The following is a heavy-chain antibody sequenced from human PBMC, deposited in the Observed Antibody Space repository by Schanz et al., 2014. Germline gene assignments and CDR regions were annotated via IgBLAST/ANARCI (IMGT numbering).Heavy chain of an antibody. CDR1: GFTFSSYW. V-gene: IGHV3-7*01. D-gene: IGHD6-13*01. J-gene: IGHJ3*01. Sequence: DVQLVESGGTLVQPGGSLIISCAASGFTFSSYWMVWLRQAPGKGLEWVANIEGDGTRTYYEDSVKGRFTVSRDNAENSLYLHMRSLRVDDTAVYYCARDADYNPTSDFWYHAYDFWGQGTVVTVSS. CDR2: IEGDGTRT. CDR3: ARDADYNPTSDFWYHAYDF.